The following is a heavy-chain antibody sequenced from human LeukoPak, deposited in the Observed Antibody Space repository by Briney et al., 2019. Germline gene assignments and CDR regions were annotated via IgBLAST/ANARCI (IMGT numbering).Heavy chain of an antibody. V-gene: IGHV3-23*01. CDR2: VSGSGGST. D-gene: IGHD6-13*01. CDR1: GFTFSSYY. Sequence: GGSLRLSCAASGFTFSSYYMTWVRQAPGKGLEWVSVVSGSGGSTYYADSVKGRFAISRDNSKNTLYLQMNSLRAEDTAVYYCARETAAGFDYWGQGTLVTVSS. J-gene: IGHJ4*02. CDR3: ARETAAGFDY.